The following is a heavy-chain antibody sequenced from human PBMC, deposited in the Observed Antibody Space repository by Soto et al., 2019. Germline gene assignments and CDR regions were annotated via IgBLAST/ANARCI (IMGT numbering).Heavy chain of an antibody. CDR1: GYPFTTYG. Sequence: QVQLVQSGDEVKKPGASVKVSCKASGYPFTTYGITWVRQAPGQGLEWMVWISTYNGNTNYAQSLQGRVTMTGDTSSTTAYMELRSLRSDDTAVYYCARVMTTFGVVSKGPDHWGQGTLVTVSS. CDR2: ISTYNGNT. D-gene: IGHD3-3*01. J-gene: IGHJ4*02. CDR3: ARVMTTFGVVSKGPDH. V-gene: IGHV1-18*04.